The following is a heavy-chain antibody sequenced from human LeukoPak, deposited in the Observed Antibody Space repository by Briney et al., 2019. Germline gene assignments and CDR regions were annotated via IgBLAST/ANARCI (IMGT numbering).Heavy chain of an antibody. CDR3: ARDTSENYDILTGFEGLSDY. D-gene: IGHD3-9*01. CDR1: GFTFSSYG. Sequence: GGSLRLSCAASGFTFSSYGMHWVRQAPGKGLEWVAFIRYDGSNKYYADSVKGRFTISRDNSKNTLYLQMNSLRAEDTAVYYCARDTSENYDILTGFEGLSDYWGQGTLVTVSS. V-gene: IGHV3-30*02. J-gene: IGHJ4*02. CDR2: IRYDGSNK.